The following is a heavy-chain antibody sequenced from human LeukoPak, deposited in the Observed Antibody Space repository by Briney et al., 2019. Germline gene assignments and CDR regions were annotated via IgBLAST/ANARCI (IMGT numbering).Heavy chain of an antibody. Sequence: GGSLRLSCAASGFTFSSYGMHWVRQAPGKGLEWVSGINWNGGSTGYADSVKGRFTISRDNAKNSLFLQMNSLRVEDTALYYCARGGISIFGVVIYMDVWGKGTTVTVSS. CDR2: INWNGGST. D-gene: IGHD3-3*01. CDR1: GFTFSSYG. V-gene: IGHV3-20*04. CDR3: ARGGISIFGVVIYMDV. J-gene: IGHJ6*03.